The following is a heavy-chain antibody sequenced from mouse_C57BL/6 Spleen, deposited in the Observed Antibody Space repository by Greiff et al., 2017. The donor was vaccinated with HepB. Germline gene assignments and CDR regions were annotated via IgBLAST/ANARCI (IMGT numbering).Heavy chain of an antibody. D-gene: IGHD1-1*01. J-gene: IGHJ1*03. CDR3: ARFDFTTVAHWYFDV. V-gene: IGHV1-12*01. CDR2: IYPGNGDT. Sequence: LQESGAELVRPGASVKMSCKASGYTFTSYNMHWVKQTPRQGLEWIGAIYPGNGDTSYNQKFKGKATLTVDKSSSTAYMQLSSLTSEDSAVYFCARFDFTTVAHWYFDVWGTGTTVTVSS. CDR1: GYTFTSYN.